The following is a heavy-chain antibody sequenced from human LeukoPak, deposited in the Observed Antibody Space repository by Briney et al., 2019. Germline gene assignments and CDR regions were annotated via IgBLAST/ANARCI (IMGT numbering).Heavy chain of an antibody. CDR2: IKTKTDGGTT. D-gene: IGHD1-26*01. CDR1: GFIFSKAW. Sequence: GGSLRLSCANSGFIFSKAWMSWVRQAPGKGLEWVGHIKTKTDGGTTDYAAPVKGRFTISRDDSKNTLYLQMNSLKTEDTAVYYCSTGSYSGSRYDCWGQGTLVTVAS. V-gene: IGHV3-15*01. J-gene: IGHJ4*02. CDR3: STGSYSGSRYDC.